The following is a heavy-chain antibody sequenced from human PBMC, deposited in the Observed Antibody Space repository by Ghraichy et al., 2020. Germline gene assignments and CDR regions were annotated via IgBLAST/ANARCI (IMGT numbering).Heavy chain of an antibody. J-gene: IGHJ6*02. V-gene: IGHV3-33*01. Sequence: GGSLRLSCAASGFTFSSYGMQWVRKAPGKGLEWVAVIWYDGSNKYYADSVKGRFTISRDNSKNTLYLQMNSLRAEDTAVYYCAREWGMDVWGQGTTVTVSS. CDR1: GFTFSSYG. CDR2: IWYDGSNK. CDR3: AREWGMDV.